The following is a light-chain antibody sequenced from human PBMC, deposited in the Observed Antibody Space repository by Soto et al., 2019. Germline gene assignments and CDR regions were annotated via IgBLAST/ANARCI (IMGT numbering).Light chain of an antibody. Sequence: ETVMTQSPATLSVSPGERPTLSCRASQSVSSNLAWYQQKPGQAPRLLIYDASTRATGIPARFSGSGSGTAFPLTITSLQSEDFAVYYCHQYNTWPLTFGPGTNVHIK. CDR3: HQYNTWPLT. CDR1: QSVSSN. CDR2: DAS. J-gene: IGKJ3*01. V-gene: IGKV3-15*01.